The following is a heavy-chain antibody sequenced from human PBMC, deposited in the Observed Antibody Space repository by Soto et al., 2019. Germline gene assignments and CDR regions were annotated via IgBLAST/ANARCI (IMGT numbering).Heavy chain of an antibody. V-gene: IGHV4-59*01. D-gene: IGHD2-2*01. CDR3: ARIGPAATSYYFDF. J-gene: IGHJ4*02. CDR2: IYYSGST. Sequence: SETMSLTCSVSGGSISSYYGRWIRQPPGKGLEWIGYIYYSGSTNYNPSLKSRVTISVDTSKNQFSLKLSSVTAADTAVYYCARIGPAATSYYFDFWGQGTLVTVSS. CDR1: GGSISSYY.